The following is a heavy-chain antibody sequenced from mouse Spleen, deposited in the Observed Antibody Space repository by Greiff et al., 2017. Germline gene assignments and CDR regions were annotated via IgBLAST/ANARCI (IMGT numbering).Heavy chain of an antibody. V-gene: IGHV1-42*01. CDR2: INPSTGGT. CDR3: ARRSNPSYYFDY. Sequence: EVQLQQSGPELVKPGASVKISCKASGYSFTGYYMNWVKQSPGKSLEWIGAINPSTGGTTYNQKFKAKATLTVDKSSSTAYMQLKSLTSEDSAVYYCARRSNPSYYFDYWGQGTTLTVSS. D-gene: IGHD2-5*01. J-gene: IGHJ2*01. CDR1: GYSFTGYY.